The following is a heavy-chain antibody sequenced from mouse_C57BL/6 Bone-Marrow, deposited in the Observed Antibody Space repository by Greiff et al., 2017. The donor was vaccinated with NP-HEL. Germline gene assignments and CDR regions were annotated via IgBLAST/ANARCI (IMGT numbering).Heavy chain of an antibody. V-gene: IGHV1-69*01. J-gene: IGHJ2*01. CDR1: GYTFTSYW. D-gene: IGHD2-3*01. CDR2: IDPSDSYT. Sequence: VQLQQPGAELVMPGASVKLSCKASGYTFTSYWMHWVKQRPGQGLEWIGEIDPSDSYTNYNQKFKGKSTLTVDKSSSTAYMQLSSLTSEDSAVYYCARGWLLGDYWGQGTTLTVSS. CDR3: ARGWLLGDY.